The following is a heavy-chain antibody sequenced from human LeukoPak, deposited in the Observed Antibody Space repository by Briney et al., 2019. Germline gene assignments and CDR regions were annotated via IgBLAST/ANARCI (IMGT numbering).Heavy chain of an antibody. D-gene: IGHD5-18*01. V-gene: IGHV3-23*01. Sequence: GGSLRLSCAASGFTFSSYAMSWVRQAPGKGLGWVSAISGSGGSTYYADSVKGRFTISRDNSKNTLYLQMNSLRAEDTAVYYCAKGVGAIQLAFDIWGQGTMVTVSS. J-gene: IGHJ3*02. CDR1: GFTFSSYA. CDR2: ISGSGGST. CDR3: AKGVGAIQLAFDI.